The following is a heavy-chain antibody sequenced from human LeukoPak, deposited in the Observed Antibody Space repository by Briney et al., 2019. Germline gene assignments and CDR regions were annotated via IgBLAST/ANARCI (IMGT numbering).Heavy chain of an antibody. D-gene: IGHD3-9*01. J-gene: IGHJ4*02. Sequence: PGRSPRLSCAASGFTLSRNYMSWVRQAPGPGLEWVSVIYSGGSTYYADSVKGRFTISRDNSKNTLYLQMNSLRAEDTAVYYCAREDYDILSWGQGTLVTVSS. V-gene: IGHV3-66*01. CDR3: AREDYDILS. CDR2: IYSGGST. CDR1: GFTLSRNY.